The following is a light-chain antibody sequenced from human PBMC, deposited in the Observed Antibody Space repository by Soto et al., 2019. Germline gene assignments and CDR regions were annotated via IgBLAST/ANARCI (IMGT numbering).Light chain of an antibody. Sequence: LTQPPSASGSPGQSVTISCTGTSSDVGGYNSVSWYQQHPGKAPKLMIYEVNKRPSGVPDRFSGSKSGNTASLTVSGLQAEDEADYYCNSHAGSNNLWVFGGGTKLTVL. J-gene: IGLJ3*02. CDR1: SSDVGGYNS. CDR2: EVN. CDR3: NSHAGSNNLWV. V-gene: IGLV2-8*01.